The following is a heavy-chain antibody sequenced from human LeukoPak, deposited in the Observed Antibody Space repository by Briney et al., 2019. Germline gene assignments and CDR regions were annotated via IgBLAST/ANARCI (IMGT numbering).Heavy chain of an antibody. D-gene: IGHD3-22*01. J-gene: IGHJ6*03. CDR2: INHSGST. CDR3: ARDLGSYYYDSSGYSPHYYYYMDV. CDR1: GGSFSGYY. V-gene: IGHV4-34*01. Sequence: PSETLSLTCAVYGGSFSGYYWSWIRQPPGKGLEWIGEINHSGSTYYNPSLKSRVTISVDTSKNQFSLKLSSVTAADTAVYYCARDLGSYYYDSSGYSPHYYYYMDVWGKGTTVTISS.